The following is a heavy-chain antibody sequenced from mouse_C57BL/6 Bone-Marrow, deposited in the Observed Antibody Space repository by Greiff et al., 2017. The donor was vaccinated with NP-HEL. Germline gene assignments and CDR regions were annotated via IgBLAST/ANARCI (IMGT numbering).Heavy chain of an antibody. CDR2: ISSGSSTI. D-gene: IGHD2-4*01. J-gene: IGHJ3*01. CDR3: ARPYDYDPLAY. V-gene: IGHV5-17*01. CDR1: GFTFSDYG. Sequence: EVKLVESGGGLVKPGGSLKLSCAASGFTFSDYGMHWVRQAPEKGLEWVAYISSGSSTIYYADTVKGRFTISRDNAKNTLFLQMTSLRSEDTAMYYCARPYDYDPLAYWGQGTLVTVSA.